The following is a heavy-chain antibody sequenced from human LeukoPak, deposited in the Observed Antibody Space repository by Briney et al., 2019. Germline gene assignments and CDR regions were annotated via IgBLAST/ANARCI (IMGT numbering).Heavy chain of an antibody. D-gene: IGHD6-6*01. Sequence: PGGSLRLTCAASGFTFDDYAMHWVRQAPGKGLEWVSGISWNSGSIGYADSVKGRFTISRDNAKNSLYLQMNSLRAEDTALYHCAKDGDSSSSVPDAFDIWGQGTMVTVSS. CDR3: AKDGDSSSSVPDAFDI. CDR2: ISWNSGSI. CDR1: GFTFDDYA. V-gene: IGHV3-9*01. J-gene: IGHJ3*02.